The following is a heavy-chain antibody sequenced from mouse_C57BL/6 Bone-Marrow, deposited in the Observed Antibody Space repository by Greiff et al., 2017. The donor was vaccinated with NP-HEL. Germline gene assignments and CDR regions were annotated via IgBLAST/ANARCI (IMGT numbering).Heavy chain of an antibody. V-gene: IGHV1-64*01. D-gene: IGHD1-3*01. CDR1: GYTFTSYW. CDR3: ARERKLYYAMDY. Sequence: QVQLQQPGAELVKPGASVKLSCKASGYTFTSYWMHWVKQRPGQGLEWIGMIHPNSGSTNYNEKFKSKATLTVDKSSSTAYMQLSSLTSEDSAVDYCARERKLYYAMDYWGQGTSVTVSS. J-gene: IGHJ4*01. CDR2: IHPNSGST.